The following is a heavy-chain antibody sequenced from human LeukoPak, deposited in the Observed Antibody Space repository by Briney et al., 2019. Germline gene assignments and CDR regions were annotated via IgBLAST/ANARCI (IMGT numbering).Heavy chain of an antibody. CDR1: GFTFTGYN. V-gene: IGHV1-2*02. CDR3: ARDRVTTNTPYFDS. CDR2: INLNSGGT. Sequence: ASVKVSCKTSGFTFTGYNMHWVRQAPGQGLEWMGWINLNSGGTNYAQNFQGRVTMTRDTSITTAYMELSRLTSDDTAVYYCARDRVTTNTPYFDSWGQGTLVTVSS. J-gene: IGHJ4*02. D-gene: IGHD4-17*01.